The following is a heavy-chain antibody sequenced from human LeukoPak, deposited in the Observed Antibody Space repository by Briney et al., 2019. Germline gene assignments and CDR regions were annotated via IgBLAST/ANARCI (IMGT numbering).Heavy chain of an antibody. V-gene: IGHV1-18*04. CDR1: GYTFTRYG. D-gene: IGHD3-10*01. Sequence: ASVKVSCKASGYTFTRYGISWVRQAPGQGLEWMGWISAYNGNTNYAQKLQGRVTLTTDTSTSTAYMELRSLRSDDTAVYYCARVYYGSGSYYNHFDYWGQGTLVTVSS. CDR3: ARVYYGSGSYYNHFDY. CDR2: ISAYNGNT. J-gene: IGHJ4*02.